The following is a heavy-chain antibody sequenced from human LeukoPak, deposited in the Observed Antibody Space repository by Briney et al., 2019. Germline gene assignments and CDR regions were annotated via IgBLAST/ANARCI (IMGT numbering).Heavy chain of an antibody. Sequence: GGSLRLSCAASGFTFDDYGMSWVRQAPGKGLEWVSGINWNGGSTGYADSVKGRFTISRDNAKNSLYLQMNSLRAEDTAVYYCAGNKLRGGLDYWGQGTLVTVSS. V-gene: IGHV3-20*04. D-gene: IGHD2/OR15-2a*01. J-gene: IGHJ4*02. CDR2: INWNGGST. CDR1: GFTFDDYG. CDR3: AGNKLRGGLDY.